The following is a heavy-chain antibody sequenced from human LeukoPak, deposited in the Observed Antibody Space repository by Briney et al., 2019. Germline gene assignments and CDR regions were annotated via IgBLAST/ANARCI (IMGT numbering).Heavy chain of an antibody. CDR2: VSGSGGST. D-gene: IGHD6-19*01. CDR3: ATNSALIAVANYYFDY. J-gene: IGHJ4*02. CDR1: GVTFSSDA. Sequence: QTGRSLTLFCSASGVTFSSDAISCGRHAPGKGVEWGSAVSGSGGSTYYADSVKGRFPISRDNSKNTLYLQMNSLRAEDTAVYYCATNSALIAVANYYFDYWGQGTLVTVSS. V-gene: IGHV3-23*01.